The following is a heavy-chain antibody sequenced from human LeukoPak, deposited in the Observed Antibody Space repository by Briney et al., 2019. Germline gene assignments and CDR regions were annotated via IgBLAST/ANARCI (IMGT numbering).Heavy chain of an antibody. CDR1: GYTFTGYY. CDR3: ARDPKGTDLNGWYDY. D-gene: IGHD6-19*01. CDR2: INPTSGGT. J-gene: IGHJ4*02. Sequence: ASVKVSCKASGYTFTGYYMHWVRQAPGQGLEWMGWINPTSGGTNSAPKFQGRVTMTRDTSISTAYMELSRLRSDDTAVYYCARDPKGTDLNGWYDYWGQGTLVTVSS. V-gene: IGHV1-2*02.